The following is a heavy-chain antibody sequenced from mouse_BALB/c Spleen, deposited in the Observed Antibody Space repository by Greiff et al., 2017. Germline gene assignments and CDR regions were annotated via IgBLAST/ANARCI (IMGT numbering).Heavy chain of an antibody. CDR1: GFTFSSYA. CDR3: AIHRYAAY. Sequence: EVKLMESGGGLVKPGGSLKLSCAASGFTFSSYAMSWVRQTPEKRLEWVATISSGGSYTYYPDSVKGRFTISRDNAKNTLYLQMSSLVSEDTAMYYCAIHRYAAYWGQGTLVTVSA. D-gene: IGHD2-14*01. J-gene: IGHJ3*01. V-gene: IGHV5-9-3*01. CDR2: ISSGGSYT.